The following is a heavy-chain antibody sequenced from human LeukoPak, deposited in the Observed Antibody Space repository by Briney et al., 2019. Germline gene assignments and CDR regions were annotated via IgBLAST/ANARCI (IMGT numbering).Heavy chain of an antibody. V-gene: IGHV3-53*05. J-gene: IGHJ4*02. CDR2: IYSGGST. D-gene: IGHD6-19*01. CDR3: AKDFFEVYSSGWYYFDY. Sequence: PGGSLRLSCAASGFIVSGNYMSWVRQAPGKGLEWVSVIYSGGSTYYVDSVKGRFTISRDNAKNSLYLQMNSLRAEDTALYYCAKDFFEVYSSGWYYFDYWGQGTLVTVSS. CDR1: GFIVSGNY.